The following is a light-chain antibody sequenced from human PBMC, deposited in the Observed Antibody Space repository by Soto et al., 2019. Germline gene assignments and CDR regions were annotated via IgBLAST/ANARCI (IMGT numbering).Light chain of an antibody. V-gene: IGLV1-47*02. CDR1: SSNIGAGYD. Sequence: QAVLTQPPSVSGAPGQTITISCTGSSSNIGAGYDVHWYQHLPGTAPKLLIYLGDQRASGVSDRFSGSKSGTSASLAINGLRSDDEADYYCAAWDDNLNAYVFGSGTKVTVL. CDR2: LGD. CDR3: AAWDDNLNAYV. J-gene: IGLJ1*01.